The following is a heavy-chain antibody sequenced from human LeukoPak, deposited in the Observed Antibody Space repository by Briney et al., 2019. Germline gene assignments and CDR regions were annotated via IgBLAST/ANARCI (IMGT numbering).Heavy chain of an antibody. Sequence: PGGSLRLSCAASGFTVSTHYMSWVRQAPGKGLEWVSVIYTGGNTHYADSVKGRFTISGDNSENTLSLQMNSLRAEDTAVYYCARGGWYYYGSGGPDAFDIWGQGTMVTVSS. CDR1: GFTVSTHY. CDR2: IYTGGNT. CDR3: ARGGWYYYGSGGPDAFDI. V-gene: IGHV3-53*01. D-gene: IGHD3-10*01. J-gene: IGHJ3*02.